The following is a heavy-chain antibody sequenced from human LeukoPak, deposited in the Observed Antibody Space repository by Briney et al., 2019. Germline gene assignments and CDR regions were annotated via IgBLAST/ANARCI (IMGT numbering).Heavy chain of an antibody. V-gene: IGHV1-18*01. J-gene: IGHJ4*02. CDR2: ISTYNGDT. CDR1: GYTFSSYA. Sequence: GASVKVSCKASGYTFSSYAITWVRQAPGQGLEWVGWISTYNGDTEYAHMLQGRVTMTTDTSTSTVYMDLRSLRSDDTAVYYCARDLKRGYSSGRYSWGTGSSNDYWGQGTLVTVSS. D-gene: IGHD6-19*01. CDR3: ARDLKRGYSSGRYSWGTGSSNDY.